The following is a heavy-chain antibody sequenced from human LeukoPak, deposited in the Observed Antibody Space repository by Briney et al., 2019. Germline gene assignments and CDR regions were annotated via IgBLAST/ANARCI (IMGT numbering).Heavy chain of an antibody. CDR2: IYYSGST. CDR1: GGSISSGGYY. D-gene: IGHD3-22*01. Sequence: SETLSLICTVSGGSISSGGYYWSWIRQHPGKGLEWIGYIYYSGSTYYNPSLKSRVTISVDTSKNQFSLKLSSVTAADTAVYYCARDLGYYDSTIAFDIWGQGTMVTVSS. J-gene: IGHJ3*02. CDR3: ARDLGYYDSTIAFDI. V-gene: IGHV4-31*03.